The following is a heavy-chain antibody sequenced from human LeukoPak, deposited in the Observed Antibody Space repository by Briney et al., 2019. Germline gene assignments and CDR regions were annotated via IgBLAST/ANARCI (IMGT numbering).Heavy chain of an antibody. CDR2: ISYDGSNK. V-gene: IGHV3-30-3*01. D-gene: IGHD6-13*01. CDR3: ARDGGIAAAGTRRYFDY. Sequence: GGSLRLSCAASGFTFSSYAMHWVRQAPGKGLEWVAVISYDGSNKYYADSVKGRFTISRDNSKNTLYLQMNSLRAEDTAVYYCARDGGIAAAGTRRYFDYWGQGTLVTVSS. CDR1: GFTFSSYA. J-gene: IGHJ4*02.